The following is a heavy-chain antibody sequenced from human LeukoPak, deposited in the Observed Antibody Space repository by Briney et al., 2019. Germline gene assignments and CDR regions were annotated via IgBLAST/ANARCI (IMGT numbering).Heavy chain of an antibody. J-gene: IGHJ5*02. CDR3: ARNYGSGSPLNWFDP. CDR1: GGTFSSYA. Sequence: GSSVKVSCKASGGTFSSYAISWVRQAPRQGLEWMGRIIPILGIANYAQKFQGRVTITADKSTSTAYMELSSLRSEDTAVYYCARNYGSGSPLNWFDPWGQGTLVTVSS. D-gene: IGHD3-10*01. CDR2: IIPILGIA. V-gene: IGHV1-69*04.